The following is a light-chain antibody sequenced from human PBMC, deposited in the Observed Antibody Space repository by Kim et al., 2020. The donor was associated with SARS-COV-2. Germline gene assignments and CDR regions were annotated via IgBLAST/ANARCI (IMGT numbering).Light chain of an antibody. Sequence: GRSITISCTGTSSDVGSYNLVSWYQQHPGKAPKLMIYEGNKRPSGVSDRFSGSKSGNTASLTISGLQAEDEADYYCCSYAGSSTWLFGGGTQLTVL. V-gene: IGLV2-23*01. CDR1: SSDVGSYNL. CDR2: EGN. J-gene: IGLJ3*02. CDR3: CSYAGSSTWL.